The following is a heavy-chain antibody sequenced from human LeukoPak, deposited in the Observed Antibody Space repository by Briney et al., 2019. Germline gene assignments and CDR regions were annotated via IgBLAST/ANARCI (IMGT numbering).Heavy chain of an antibody. V-gene: IGHV3-66*01. Sequence: PGGSLRLSCAASGITVSSNHMSWVRQAPGKGLEWVSVIDSGGSTYYADSVKGRFTISRDNSKNTLYLQVNSLRAEDTAVYYCAKAGSLATPTPYYFDHWGQGTLVTVSS. J-gene: IGHJ4*02. CDR3: AKAGSLATPTPYYFDH. D-gene: IGHD5-24*01. CDR2: IDSGGST. CDR1: GITVSSNH.